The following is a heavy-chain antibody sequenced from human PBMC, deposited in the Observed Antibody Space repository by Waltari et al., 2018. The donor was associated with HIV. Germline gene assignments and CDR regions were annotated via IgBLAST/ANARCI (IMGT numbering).Heavy chain of an antibody. CDR3: ARTPYGDLDWYFDL. CDR1: GFTFSDYY. J-gene: IGHJ2*01. D-gene: IGHD4-17*01. CDR2: ISSSGSTI. Sequence: SLRLSCAASGFTFSDYYMSWIRQAPGKGLEWVSYISSSGSTIYYADSVKGRFTISRDNAKNSLYLQMNSLRAEDTAVYYCARTPYGDLDWYFDLWGRGTLVTVSS. V-gene: IGHV3-11*01.